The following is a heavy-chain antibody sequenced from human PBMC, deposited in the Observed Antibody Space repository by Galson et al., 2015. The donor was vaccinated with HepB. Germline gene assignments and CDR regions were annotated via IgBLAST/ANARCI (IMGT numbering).Heavy chain of an antibody. D-gene: IGHD6-13*01. Sequence: SLRLSCAASGFTFSSYWMSWVRQAPGKGLEWVANIKQDGSEKYYVDSVKGRFTISRDNAKNSLYLQMNSLRAEDTAVYYCARVAGIAAAGHVDYWGQGTLVTVSS. J-gene: IGHJ4*02. V-gene: IGHV3-7*03. CDR2: IKQDGSEK. CDR1: GFTFSSYW. CDR3: ARVAGIAAAGHVDY.